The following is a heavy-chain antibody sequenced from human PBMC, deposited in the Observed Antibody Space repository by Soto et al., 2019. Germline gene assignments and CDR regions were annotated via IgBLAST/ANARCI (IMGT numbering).Heavy chain of an antibody. CDR3: ARARTSQRGYCSGGSSYSYCDYGMDV. V-gene: IGHV1-69*13. D-gene: IGHD2-15*01. J-gene: IGHJ6*02. CDR1: GGTFSSYA. CDR2: IIPIFGTA. Sequence: GASVKVSCKASGGTFSSYAISWVRQAPGQGLEWMGGIIPIFGTANYAQKFQGRVTITADESTSTAYMELSSLRSEDTAVYYCARARTSQRGYCSGGSSYSYCDYGMDVWGQATTVTVSS.